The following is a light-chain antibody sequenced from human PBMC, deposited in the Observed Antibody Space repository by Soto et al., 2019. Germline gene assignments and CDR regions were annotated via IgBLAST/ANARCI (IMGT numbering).Light chain of an antibody. J-gene: IGKJ1*01. CDR1: QSVSSN. CDR3: QQHNNSART. CDR2: GAS. V-gene: IGKV3-15*01. Sequence: EIVVTKSAAALRVSTGERATLSCRASQSVSSNLAWYQQKPGQAPRLLIYGASTRATGIPARFSGSGSGTEFTRTISSVQAEAFALYYCQQHNNSARTVAQGTKVEIK.